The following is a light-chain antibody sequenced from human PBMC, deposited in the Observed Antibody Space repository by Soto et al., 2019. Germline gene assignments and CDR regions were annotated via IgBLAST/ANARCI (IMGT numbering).Light chain of an antibody. J-gene: IGLJ1*01. V-gene: IGLV1-40*01. CDR3: HSYDTSMRAYV. CDR2: GNT. CDR1: SSNIGADYH. Sequence: QSVLTQPPSVSGAPGQRVTIFCTGSSSNIGADYHFHWDQQLPGTAPQLLIYGNTNRPSRVPGRFSGSQSDTSASLAITGGQAEDDGAYYCHSYDTSMRAYVFGTGTKVTVL.